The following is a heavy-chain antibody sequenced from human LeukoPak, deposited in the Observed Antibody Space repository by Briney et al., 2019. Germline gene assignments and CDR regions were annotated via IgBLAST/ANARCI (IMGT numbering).Heavy chain of an antibody. CDR1: VGSISSYY. Sequence: SETLSLTCTVSVGSISSYYWSWIRQPPGKGLEWIGFIYHSDITNYNPSLKSRVTISLDTSKNQFSLKVSSVTAADTAVYYCARERWVQLDAFDIWGPGTMVTVSS. CDR2: IYHSDIT. D-gene: IGHD5-24*01. J-gene: IGHJ3*02. CDR3: ARERWVQLDAFDI. V-gene: IGHV4-59*01.